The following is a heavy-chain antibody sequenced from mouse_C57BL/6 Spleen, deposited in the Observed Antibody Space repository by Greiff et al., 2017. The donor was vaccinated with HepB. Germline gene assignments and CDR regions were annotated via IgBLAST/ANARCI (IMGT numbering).Heavy chain of an antibody. D-gene: IGHD3-2*02. CDR3: TGALRLLWSAY. CDR2: IRLKSDNYAT. J-gene: IGHJ3*01. V-gene: IGHV6-3*01. CDR1: GFTFSNYW. Sequence: DVMLVESGGGLVQPGGSMKLSCVASGFTFSNYWMNWVRQSPEKGLEWVAQIRLKSDNYATHYAESVKGRFTISRDDSKSSVYLQMNNLRAEDTGIYYCTGALRLLWSAYWGQGTLVTVSA.